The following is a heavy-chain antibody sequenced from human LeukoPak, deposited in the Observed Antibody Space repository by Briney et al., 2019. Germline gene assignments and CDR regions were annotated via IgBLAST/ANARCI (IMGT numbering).Heavy chain of an antibody. Sequence: PSETLSLTCTVSGGSISSGSYYWSWIRQPAGKGLEWIGRMSTSGSTNYNPSLKSRVTISVDTSKNQLSLKLSSVTAADTAVYYCARISLTGYAPISGYFDYWGQGTLVTVSS. J-gene: IGHJ4*02. CDR3: ARISLTGYAPISGYFDY. V-gene: IGHV4-61*02. D-gene: IGHD3-9*01. CDR1: GGSISSGSYY. CDR2: MSTSGST.